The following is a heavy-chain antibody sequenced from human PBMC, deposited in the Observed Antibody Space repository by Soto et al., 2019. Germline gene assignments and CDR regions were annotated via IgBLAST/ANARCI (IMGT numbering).Heavy chain of an antibody. CDR1: GFTLSDYS. D-gene: IGHD3-16*01. Sequence: EVQLVESGGGLVQPGGSLRLSCAASGFTLSDYSMNWVRQAPGKGLEWVSYVSSSGSTTFYADSVKGRFTISRDNAKNSLFLLMNSLRADDTAVYYCARDHSLILGGVNFDSWGQGTLVTVSS. V-gene: IGHV3-48*01. CDR2: VSSSGSTT. CDR3: ARDHSLILGGVNFDS. J-gene: IGHJ4*02.